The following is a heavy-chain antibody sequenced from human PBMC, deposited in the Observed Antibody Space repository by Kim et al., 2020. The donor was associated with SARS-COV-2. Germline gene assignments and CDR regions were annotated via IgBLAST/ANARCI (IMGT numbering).Heavy chain of an antibody. V-gene: IGHV3-74*01. CDR1: GFTFSSYW. J-gene: IGHJ5*02. D-gene: IGHD3-9*01. Sequence: GGSLRLSCAASGFTFSSYWMHWVRQAPGKGLVWVSRINSDGSSTSYADSVKGRFTISRDNAKNTLYLQMNSLRAEDTAVYYCARGGQDFDWLLWSGGFDPWGQGTLVTVSS. CDR3: ARGGQDFDWLLWSGGFDP. CDR2: INSDGSST.